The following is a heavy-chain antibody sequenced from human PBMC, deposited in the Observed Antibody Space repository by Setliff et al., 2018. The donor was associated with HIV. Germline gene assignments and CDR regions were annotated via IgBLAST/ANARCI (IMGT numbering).Heavy chain of an antibody. CDR3: ARARGLLPYYYXDV. V-gene: IGHV4-31*03. J-gene: IGHJ6*03. CDR1: GGXXSSGGYY. Sequence: SXTLSXXXTVSGGXXSSGGYYWSWIRQHPGKGXXWIGYIYYSGXTXXXPSLXXRVXXSVDTXXXQFSLKLSXXXXXDTAVYXXARARGLLPYYYXDVXXXGTTVTVSS. D-gene: IGHD3-10*01. CDR2: IYYSGXT.